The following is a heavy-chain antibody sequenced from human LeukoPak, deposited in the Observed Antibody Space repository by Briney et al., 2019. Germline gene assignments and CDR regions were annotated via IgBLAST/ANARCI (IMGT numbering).Heavy chain of an antibody. Sequence: SQTPSLTCAISGDSVSSNSAAWNWIRQSPSRGLEGLGRTYYRAKWYNDYAVSVKSRITINPDTSKNQFSLQLNSVTPEDTAVYYCARSLGVAVAGKTFDYWSQGTLVTVSS. D-gene: IGHD6-19*01. CDR3: ARSLGVAVAGKTFDY. J-gene: IGHJ4*02. V-gene: IGHV6-1*01. CDR2: TYYRAKWYN. CDR1: GDSVSSNSAA.